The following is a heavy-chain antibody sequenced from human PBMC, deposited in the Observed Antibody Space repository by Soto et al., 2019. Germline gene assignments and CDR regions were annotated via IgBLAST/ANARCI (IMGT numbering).Heavy chain of an antibody. J-gene: IGHJ4*02. CDR2: ISGSGGST. Sequence: GSLRLSCAASGFTFSSYAMSWVRQAPGKGLEWVSAISGSGGSTYYADSVKGRFTISRDNSKNTLYLQMSSLRAEDTAVYYCAKYLLGAVAAHWGQGTLVTVSS. CDR3: AKYLLGAVAAH. V-gene: IGHV3-23*01. CDR1: GFTFSSYA. D-gene: IGHD6-19*01.